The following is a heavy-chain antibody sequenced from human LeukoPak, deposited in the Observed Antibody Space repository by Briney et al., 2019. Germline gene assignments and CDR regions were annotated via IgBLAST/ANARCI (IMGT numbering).Heavy chain of an antibody. CDR2: ISYSGST. CDR1: GGSISTSYY. J-gene: IGHJ4*02. CDR3: ARHSSGWWLPSQMLSSFDY. D-gene: IGHD6-19*01. Sequence: PSETLSLTCTVSGGSISTSYYWGWFRQPPGKGLEGIGSISYSGSTNYNPSLKRRGTISVDTSTNQFSLTLSSVPAADTAVYYCARHSSGWWLPSQMLSSFDYWGQGTLVTVSS. V-gene: IGHV4-39*01.